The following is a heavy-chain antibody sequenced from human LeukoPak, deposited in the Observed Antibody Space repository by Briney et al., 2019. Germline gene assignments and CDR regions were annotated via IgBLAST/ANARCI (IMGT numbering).Heavy chain of an antibody. CDR1: GGSISSGSYY. D-gene: IGHD3-22*01. J-gene: IGHJ4*02. CDR3: ARRKVVVTTFDY. CDR2: IYTSGST. Sequence: SETLSLTCTVSGGSISSGSYYWSWIRQPAGKGLEWIGRIYTSGSTNYNPSLKSRVTISVDTSKNQFSLKLSSVTAADTAVYYCARRKVVVTTFDYWGQGTLVTVSS. V-gene: IGHV4-61*02.